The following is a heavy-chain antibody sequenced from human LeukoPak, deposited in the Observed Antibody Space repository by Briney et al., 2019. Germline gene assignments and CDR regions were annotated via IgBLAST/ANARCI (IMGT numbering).Heavy chain of an antibody. V-gene: IGHV3-30*02. Sequence: PGGSLRLSCAASGFTFSNYGMHWVRQAPGKALEWLAYIRYDASNDYYADSVKGRFTISRDDSKNTLYLQMNSLRSEDTAIYYCAKSIITLQPFDWPFDPWGLGTLVTVSS. CDR1: GFTFSNYG. CDR2: IRYDASND. CDR3: AKSIITLQPFDWPFDP. D-gene: IGHD3-9*01. J-gene: IGHJ5*02.